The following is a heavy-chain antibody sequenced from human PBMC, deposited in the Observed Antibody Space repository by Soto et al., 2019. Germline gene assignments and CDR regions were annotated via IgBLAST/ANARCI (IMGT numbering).Heavy chain of an antibody. CDR2: IHYSGIT. CDR3: ARCPKGLGNFDY. J-gene: IGHJ4*02. D-gene: IGHD3-10*01. CDR1: GGSISSGGAYY. Sequence: QVQLQESGPGLVKPSQTLSLTCAVSGGSISSGGAYYWSWIRQSPGKGLEWIAYIHYSGITYYNSSLNSRLTMSVDTAKNQFSLKVSSVTAADTAVYYCARCPKGLGNFDYWGQGTLVTVSS. V-gene: IGHV4-30-4*01.